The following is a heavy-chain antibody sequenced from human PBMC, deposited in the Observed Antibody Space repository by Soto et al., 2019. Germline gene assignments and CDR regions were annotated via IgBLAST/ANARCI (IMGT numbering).Heavy chain of an antibody. Sequence: QVQLVQSGAEEKKPGASVKVSCKASGYTFTSYYMHWVRQAPGQGLEWMGIINPSGGSTTYAQKFQSRVNMNTDTSTSTVYMELSSLRSEDTAVYYCARDVLSGVDYYDRSGGNYAFNIWGQGIMVTVSS. V-gene: IGHV1-46*01. D-gene: IGHD3-22*01. CDR3: ARDVLSGVDYYDRSGGNYAFNI. J-gene: IGHJ3*02. CDR2: INPSGGST. CDR1: GYTFTSYY.